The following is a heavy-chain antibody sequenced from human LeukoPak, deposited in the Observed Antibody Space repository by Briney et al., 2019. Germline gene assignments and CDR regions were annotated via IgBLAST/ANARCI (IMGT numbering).Heavy chain of an antibody. CDR1: GYTFTSYG. J-gene: IGHJ4*02. Sequence: ASVKVSCKASGYTFTSYGISWVRQAPGQGLERMGWISAYNGNTNYAQKLQGRVTMTTDTSTSTAYMELRRLRSDDTAVYYCARDDYDFWSGYYPFDYWGQGTLVTVSS. D-gene: IGHD3-3*01. CDR2: ISAYNGNT. CDR3: ARDDYDFWSGYYPFDY. V-gene: IGHV1-18*01.